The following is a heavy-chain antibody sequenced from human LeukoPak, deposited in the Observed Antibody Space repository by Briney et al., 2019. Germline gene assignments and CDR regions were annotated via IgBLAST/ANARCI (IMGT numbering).Heavy chain of an antibody. J-gene: IGHJ4*02. CDR2: ISNDGSKK. CDR3: AKDRYSYAFEYSDS. Sequence: AGGSLRLSCAASGFTFSSYGMHWVHQAPGKGLDWVAVISNDGSKKYYADSVKGRFTISRDNSKNTLSLQVSSLRTEDTAVYYCAKDRYSYAFEYSDSWGQGTLVTVSS. V-gene: IGHV3-30*18. D-gene: IGHD5-18*01. CDR1: GFTFSSYG.